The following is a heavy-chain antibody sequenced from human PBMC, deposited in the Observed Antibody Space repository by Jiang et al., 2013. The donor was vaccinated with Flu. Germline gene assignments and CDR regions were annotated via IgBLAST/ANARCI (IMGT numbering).Heavy chain of an antibody. CDR1: GGTFSSYA. CDR3: ARARNYYDSSGYYWHY. V-gene: IGHV1-69*06. J-gene: IGHJ4*02. CDR2: IIPIFGTA. D-gene: IGHD3-22*01. Sequence: GAEVKKPGSSVKVSCKASGGTFSSYAISWVRQAPGQGLEWMGGIIPIFGTANYAQKFQGRVTITADKSTSTAYMELSSLRSEDTAVYYCARARNYYDSSGYYWHYWGQGTLVTVSS.